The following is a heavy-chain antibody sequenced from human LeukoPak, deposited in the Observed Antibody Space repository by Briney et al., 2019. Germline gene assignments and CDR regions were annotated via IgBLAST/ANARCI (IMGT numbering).Heavy chain of an antibody. CDR1: GGSISTSNSY. J-gene: IGHJ4*02. Sequence: SETLSLTCAVSGGSISTSNSYWGWIRRPPGKGLEWVGSIYYSGNTYYNPSLKSRVTISVDTSKNQFSLILTSVTAADTAVYYCARLTVTTLDYWGQGTLVTVSS. V-gene: IGHV4-39*01. CDR2: IYYSGNT. D-gene: IGHD4-17*01. CDR3: ARLTVTTLDY.